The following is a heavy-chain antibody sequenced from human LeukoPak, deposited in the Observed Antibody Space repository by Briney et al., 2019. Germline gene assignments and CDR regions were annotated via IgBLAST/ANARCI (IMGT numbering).Heavy chain of an antibody. CDR3: ARGSGAAAGFLDY. J-gene: IGHJ4*02. D-gene: IGHD6-13*01. V-gene: IGHV3-30*04. CDR1: RFTFSSFA. CDR2: APFDGSDK. Sequence: GGSLRLSCVASRFTFSSFAMHWVPQVPGRGLEWVAVAPFDGSDKYYADSVKGRFTISRGDSMSTLYLQMNSLTTEDTAVSYRARGSGAAAGFLDYWGQVALATVSS.